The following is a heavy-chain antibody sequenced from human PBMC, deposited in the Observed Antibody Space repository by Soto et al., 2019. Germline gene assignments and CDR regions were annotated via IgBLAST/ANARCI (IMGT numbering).Heavy chain of an antibody. D-gene: IGHD6-6*01. CDR1: GFTFSSYA. Sequence: EVQLLESGGGLVQPGGSLRLSCAASGFTFSSYAMSWVRQAPGKGLEWVSAISGRGGSTYYADSVTGRFTISRDNSKNTLYLQMNSLRAEDTAVYYCAKEGSSSSFYYYYGMDVWGQGTTVTFSS. CDR2: ISGRGGST. V-gene: IGHV3-23*01. CDR3: AKEGSSSSFYYYYGMDV. J-gene: IGHJ6*02.